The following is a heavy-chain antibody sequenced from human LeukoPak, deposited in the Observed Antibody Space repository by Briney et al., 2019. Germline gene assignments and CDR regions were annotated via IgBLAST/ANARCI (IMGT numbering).Heavy chain of an antibody. V-gene: IGHV4-34*01. CDR2: INHSGST. Sequence: SETLSLTCAVYGGSFSGYYWSWIRQPPGRGLEWIGEINHSGSTNYNPSLKSRVTISVVTSKNQFSLKLSSVTAADTAVYYCARGLSVVGDSGSPFDYWGQGTLVTVSS. J-gene: IGHJ4*02. CDR3: ARGLSVVGDSGSPFDY. D-gene: IGHD3-10*01. CDR1: GGSFSGYY.